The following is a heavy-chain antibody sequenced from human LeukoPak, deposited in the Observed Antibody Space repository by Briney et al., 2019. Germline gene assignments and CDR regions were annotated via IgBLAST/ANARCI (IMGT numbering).Heavy chain of an antibody. CDR3: ARDRYYYDSSGYYPGFDY. J-gene: IGHJ4*02. V-gene: IGHV3-21*01. CDR2: ISSSSSYI. D-gene: IGHD3-22*01. Sequence: PGGSLRLSCAASGFTFSSYYMHWVRQAPGKGLEWVSSISSSSSYIFYADSVKGRFTISRDNAKNSLYLQMNSLRAEDTAVYYCARDRYYYDSSGYYPGFDYWGQGTLVTVSS. CDR1: GFTFSSYY.